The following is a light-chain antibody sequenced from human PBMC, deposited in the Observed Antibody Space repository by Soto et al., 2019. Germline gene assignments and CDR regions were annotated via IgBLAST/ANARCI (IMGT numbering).Light chain of an antibody. CDR3: QQTYSTPIT. CDR2: DAS. V-gene: IGKV1-39*01. CDR1: QSISSW. Sequence: DIQMTQSPSTLSASVGDRVTITCRASQSISSWLAWYQQKPGKAPKLLIYDASSLQGGVPSRFIGGGSGTDFILTISSLQPEDFATYYCQQTYSTPITFGQGTRLEIK. J-gene: IGKJ5*01.